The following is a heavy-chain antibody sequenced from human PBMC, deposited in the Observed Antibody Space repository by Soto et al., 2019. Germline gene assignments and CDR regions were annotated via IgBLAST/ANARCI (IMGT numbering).Heavy chain of an antibody. J-gene: IGHJ5*02. CDR3: ARTRAATDSLYWFDP. CDR1: GGTFSSYP. Sequence: QVQLVQSGAEAKKPGSSVKVSCKASGGTFSSYPISWVRQAPGQGLEWMGRIIPILNIANYAQKFQGRVTLTADKSTNTAYMELSSLRSEDTAVYYCARTRAATDSLYWFDPWGQGTLVTVSS. CDR2: IIPILNIA. V-gene: IGHV1-69*02. D-gene: IGHD2-21*01.